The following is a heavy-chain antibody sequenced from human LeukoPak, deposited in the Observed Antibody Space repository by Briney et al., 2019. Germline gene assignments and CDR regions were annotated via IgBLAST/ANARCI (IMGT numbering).Heavy chain of an antibody. V-gene: IGHV1-24*01. Sequence: ASVKVSCKVSGYTLTELSMHWVRQAPGKGLEWMGGFDPEDGETIYAQKFQGRVTMTEDTSTDTAYMELSSLRSEDTAVYYCATVVVVVAATRGYWFDPWGQGTLVTVSS. D-gene: IGHD2-15*01. CDR1: GYTLTELS. J-gene: IGHJ5*02. CDR3: ATVVVVVAATRGYWFDP. CDR2: FDPEDGET.